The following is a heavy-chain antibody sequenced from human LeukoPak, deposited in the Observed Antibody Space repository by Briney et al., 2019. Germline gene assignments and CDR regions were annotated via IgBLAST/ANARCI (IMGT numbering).Heavy chain of an antibody. V-gene: IGHV1-18*01. D-gene: IGHD3-22*01. CDR3: GRDYCDSSGYRDAFDI. Sequence: GASVKVSCKASGYTFTSYGISWVRQAPGQGLEWMGWISAYNGNTNYAQKLQGRVTMTTDTSTSTAYMELRSLRSDDTAVYYCGRDYCDSSGYRDAFDIWGQGTMVTVSS. CDR1: GYTFTSYG. CDR2: ISAYNGNT. J-gene: IGHJ3*02.